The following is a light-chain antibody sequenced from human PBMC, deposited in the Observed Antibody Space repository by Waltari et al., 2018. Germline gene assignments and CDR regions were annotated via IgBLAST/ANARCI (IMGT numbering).Light chain of an antibody. Sequence: QSVLAQPPSASGPPGQRVSISCSGSDFNIAPNPLNWYQVLPGTAPKLLIYRSDQRPSGVPDRFSGSKSGTSASLAISGLQSEDEADYYCATWDDNLDGQVFGGGTKLTVL. J-gene: IGLJ3*02. CDR3: ATWDDNLDGQV. CDR2: RSD. V-gene: IGLV1-44*01. CDR1: DFNIAPNP.